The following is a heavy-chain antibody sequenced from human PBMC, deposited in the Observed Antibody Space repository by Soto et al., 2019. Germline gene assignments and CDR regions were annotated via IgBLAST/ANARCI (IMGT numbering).Heavy chain of an antibody. V-gene: IGHV1-18*04. CDR2: ISAYNGNT. J-gene: IGHJ4*02. CDR3: ARRSRGSGWYGSFDY. D-gene: IGHD6-19*01. CDR1: GYTFTSYG. Sequence: EASVKVSCKASGYTFTSYGISWVRQAPGQGLEWMGWISAYNGNTNYAQKLQGRVTMTTDTSTSTAYMELRSLRSDDTAVYYCARRSRGSGWYGSFDYWGQGTLVTVSS.